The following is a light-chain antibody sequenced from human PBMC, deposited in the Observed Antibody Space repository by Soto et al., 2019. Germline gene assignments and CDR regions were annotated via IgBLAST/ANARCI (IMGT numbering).Light chain of an antibody. CDR2: DAS. CDR3: QQFNNYFSA. Sequence: AIQLTQSQSSLSASGGDRVTITCRASQGISSALAWYQQKPGKAPKLLIYDASSLESGVPSRFSGSGSGTDFTLTISSLQPEDFATDYCQQFNNYFSAFGGGTKVEIK. CDR1: QGISSA. J-gene: IGKJ4*01. V-gene: IGKV1D-13*01.